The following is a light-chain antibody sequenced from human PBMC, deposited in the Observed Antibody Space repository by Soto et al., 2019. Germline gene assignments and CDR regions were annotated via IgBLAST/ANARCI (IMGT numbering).Light chain of an antibody. J-gene: IGKJ3*01. Sequence: ETVLTQSPATFSVSPGERATLSCRASQSIGSNLAWYQQRPGQPPRLLIYGASTRATGVPARFSGSGSGTEFTLTINSLQSEDFALYYCQQYNKWPLFTFGPGNKVYIK. CDR2: GAS. V-gene: IGKV3-15*01. CDR3: QQYNKWPLFT. CDR1: QSIGSN.